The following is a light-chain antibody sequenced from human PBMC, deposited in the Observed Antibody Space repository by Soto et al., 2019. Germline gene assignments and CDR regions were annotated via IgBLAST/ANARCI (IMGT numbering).Light chain of an antibody. CDR1: QSITNW. CDR2: DAS. V-gene: IGKV1-5*01. J-gene: IGKJ2*01. CDR3: QQYNTYST. Sequence: DIQMTQSPSTLSVSVGDRVTITCRASQSITNWLAWYQQKPGKAPKLLIYDASSLQSGVPSRFSGSGSGTEFTLTISSLLPDDFATYYCQQYNTYSTFGQGTKLEIK.